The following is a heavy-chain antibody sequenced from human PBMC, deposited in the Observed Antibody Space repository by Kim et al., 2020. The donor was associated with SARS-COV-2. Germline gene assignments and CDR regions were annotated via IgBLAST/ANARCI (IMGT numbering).Heavy chain of an antibody. V-gene: IGHV4-59*01. J-gene: IGHJ4*02. D-gene: IGHD4-17*01. Sequence: SETLSLTCSVSGGTISGYFWSWIRQPPGKGLEWIGFIHYSGSTNYNPSLKSRVTISVDTSKTQFSLNLNSVTAADTAVYYCARDRYGDYQKNFDYWGQGT. CDR3: ARDRYGDYQKNFDY. CDR1: GGTISGYF. CDR2: IHYSGST.